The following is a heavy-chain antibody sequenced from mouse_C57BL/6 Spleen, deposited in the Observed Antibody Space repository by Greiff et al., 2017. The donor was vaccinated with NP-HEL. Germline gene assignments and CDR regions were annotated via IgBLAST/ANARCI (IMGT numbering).Heavy chain of an antibody. D-gene: IGHD1-1*01. V-gene: IGHV5-15*01. CDR1: GFTFSDYG. CDR3: ARRVYYYGSSYGWYFDV. CDR2: ISNLAYSI. Sequence: EVHLVESGGGLVQPGGSLKLSCAASGFTFSDYGMAWVRQAPRKGPEWVAFISNLAYSIYYADTVTGRFTISRENAKNTLYLEMSSLRSEDTAMYYCARRVYYYGSSYGWYFDVWGTGTTVTVSS. J-gene: IGHJ1*03.